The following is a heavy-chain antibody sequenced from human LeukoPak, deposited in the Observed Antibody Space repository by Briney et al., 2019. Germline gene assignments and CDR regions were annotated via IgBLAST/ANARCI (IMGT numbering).Heavy chain of an antibody. J-gene: IGHJ4*02. Sequence: GGSLRLSCAASGFTFSSYWMSWVRQAPGKGLEWVSNIKQDGGETYYVDSVKGRFTISRDNAKNSLYLQMNSLRVEDTAVYYCAREIKSGSGYWGQGTLVTVSS. D-gene: IGHD3-10*01. CDR3: AREIKSGSGY. V-gene: IGHV3-7*01. CDR2: IKQDGGET. CDR1: GFTFSSYW.